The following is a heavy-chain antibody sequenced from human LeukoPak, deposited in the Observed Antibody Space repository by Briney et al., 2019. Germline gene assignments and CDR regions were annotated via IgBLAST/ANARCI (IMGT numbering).Heavy chain of an antibody. CDR1: GFSFEAYG. D-gene: IGHD1-1*01. Sequence: PGGSLRLSCAASGFSFEAYGMYWVRQAPGKGLEWVSGITWNSDDMAYADSVKGRFTISRDNAKNCLYLQMNSLTVEDTALYYCKRVTSWRTGFDYWGQGPLVTVSS. V-gene: IGHV3-9*01. CDR2: ITWNSDDM. J-gene: IGHJ4*02. CDR3: KRVTSWRTGFDY.